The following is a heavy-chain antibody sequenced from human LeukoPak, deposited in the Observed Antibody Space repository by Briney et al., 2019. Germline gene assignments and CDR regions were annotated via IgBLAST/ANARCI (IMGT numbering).Heavy chain of an antibody. Sequence: SETLSLTCTVSGGSISSYYWSWIRQPAGKGLESIGHISTSGSTNYNPSLKSRVTMSVDTSKNQFSLKLSSVTAADTAVYYCARGGPYYVWGSYRPIDYRGQGTLVTVSS. V-gene: IGHV4-4*07. CDR3: ARGGPYYVWGSYRPIDY. CDR2: ISTSGST. J-gene: IGHJ4*02. CDR1: GGSISSYY. D-gene: IGHD3-16*02.